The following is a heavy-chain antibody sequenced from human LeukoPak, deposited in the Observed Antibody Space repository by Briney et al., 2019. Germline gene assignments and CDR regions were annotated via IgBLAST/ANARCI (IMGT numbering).Heavy chain of an antibody. V-gene: IGHV3-30*18. Sequence: GGSLRLSCAASGFTFSNYGMHWVRQAPGKGLEWVAVISYDGSNKYYADSVKGRFTISRDNSKNTLYLQMNSLRAEDTAVYYCAKDGLSGGWYRAYYYYYYMDVWGKGTTVIISS. D-gene: IGHD6-19*01. CDR1: GFTFSNYG. CDR3: AKDGLSGGWYRAYYYYYYMDV. CDR2: ISYDGSNK. J-gene: IGHJ6*03.